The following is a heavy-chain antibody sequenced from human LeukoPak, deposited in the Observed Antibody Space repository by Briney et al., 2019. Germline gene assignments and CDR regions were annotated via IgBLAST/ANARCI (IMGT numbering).Heavy chain of an antibody. CDR1: GFTFSRHW. CDR2: IKQDGSEK. J-gene: IGHJ4*02. CDR3: ARGWGWELLVSY. D-gene: IGHD1-26*01. Sequence: GGSLRLSCAASGFTFSRHWMSWVRQGPGKGLEWVANIKQDGSEKYYVDSVKGRFTISRDNAKNSLYLQMNSLRAEDTAVYYCARGWGWELLVSYWGQGTLVTVSS. V-gene: IGHV3-7*04.